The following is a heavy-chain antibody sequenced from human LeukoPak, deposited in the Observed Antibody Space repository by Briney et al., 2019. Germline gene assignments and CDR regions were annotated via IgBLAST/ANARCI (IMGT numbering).Heavy chain of an antibody. CDR1: GFTFSDYY. Sequence: PGGSLRLSCAASGFTFSDYYMSWIRQAPGKGLEWVSYISSSGSTIYYADSVKGRFTISRDNAKNSLYLQMNSLRAEDTAVYYCARRGYCSSTSCYDYYYGMDVWGQGTTVTVSS. D-gene: IGHD2-2*01. CDR3: ARRGYCSSTSCYDYYYGMDV. J-gene: IGHJ6*02. CDR2: ISSSGSTI. V-gene: IGHV3-11*01.